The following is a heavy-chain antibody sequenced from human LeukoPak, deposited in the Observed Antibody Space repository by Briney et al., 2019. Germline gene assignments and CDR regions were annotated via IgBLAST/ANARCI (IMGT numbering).Heavy chain of an antibody. Sequence: PGGSLRLSCAASGFTFSSYAMSWVRQAPGKGREWVSAISGSGGSTYYADSVKGRFTISRDNSKNTLDLQMNSLRAEDTAVYYCAKDWVVIFGVGSWFDPWGQGTLVTVSS. CDR1: GFTFSSYA. D-gene: IGHD3-3*01. J-gene: IGHJ5*02. CDR2: ISGSGGST. CDR3: AKDWVVIFGVGSWFDP. V-gene: IGHV3-23*01.